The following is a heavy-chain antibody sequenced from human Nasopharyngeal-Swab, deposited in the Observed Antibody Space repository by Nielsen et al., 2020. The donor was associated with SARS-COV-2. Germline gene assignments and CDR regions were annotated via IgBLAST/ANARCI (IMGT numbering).Heavy chain of an antibody. V-gene: IGHV3-23*01. J-gene: IGHJ5*02. D-gene: IGHD2-2*01. Sequence: GASLKISCAASGFTFSSYAMGWVRQAPGKGLEWVSAISGSGGSTYYADSVKGRFTISRDNSKNTLYLQMNSLRAEDTAVYYCAKSSRIVVVPAAKWFDPWGQGTLVTVSS. CDR1: GFTFSSYA. CDR3: AKSSRIVVVPAAKWFDP. CDR2: ISGSGGST.